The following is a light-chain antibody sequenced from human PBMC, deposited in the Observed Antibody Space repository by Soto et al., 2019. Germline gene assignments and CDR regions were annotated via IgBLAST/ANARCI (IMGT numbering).Light chain of an antibody. V-gene: IGLV1-47*02. CDR1: SSNIGRNY. CDR2: GNT. CDR3: AAWDDSLRGYV. Sequence: QSVLSQPPSASGTPGQRVTISCSGSSSNIGRNYIYWYQQLPGTAPKLLIYGNTQRPSGVPDRFSGSKSGTSVSLPISGLLSEDEADYYCAAWDDSLRGYVFGTGTKLTVL. J-gene: IGLJ1*01.